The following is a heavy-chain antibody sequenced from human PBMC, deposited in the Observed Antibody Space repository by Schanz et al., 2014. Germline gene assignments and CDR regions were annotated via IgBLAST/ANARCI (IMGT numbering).Heavy chain of an antibody. J-gene: IGHJ4*02. CDR1: GYTFTSDS. V-gene: IGHV1-46*03. CDR3: ARDGVDAAAGGNY. CDR2: INPSGGST. Sequence: QVQLVQSGAEVKKPGASVKVSCKASGYTFTSDSMHWVRQAPGQGLEWMGMINPSGGSTTYAQKFQGRVTMTRDTSTSTVYMALSSLRSEDTAVYYCARDGVDAAAGGNYWGQGTLVTVSS. D-gene: IGHD6-13*01.